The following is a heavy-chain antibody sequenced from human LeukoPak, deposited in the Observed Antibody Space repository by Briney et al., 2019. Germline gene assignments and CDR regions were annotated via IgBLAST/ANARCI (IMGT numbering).Heavy chain of an antibody. D-gene: IGHD6-13*01. Sequence: PSETLSLTCAVSGGSISSSNWCSGVRAPPERRLWGFGESDHSGSTNYNPSLKSRVTISVDKSKNQFPLKLSSVTAADTAVYYCARDPIAAAGTPSWGDYWGQGTLVTVSS. J-gene: IGHJ4*02. CDR1: GGSISSSNW. V-gene: IGHV4-4*02. CDR3: ARDPIAAAGTPSWGDY. CDR2: SDHSGST.